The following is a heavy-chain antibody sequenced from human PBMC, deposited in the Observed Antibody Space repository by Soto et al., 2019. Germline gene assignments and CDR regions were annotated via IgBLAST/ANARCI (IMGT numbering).Heavy chain of an antibody. V-gene: IGHV4-59*01. D-gene: IGHD6-19*01. CDR2: IYYSGST. CDR1: GGSISSYY. J-gene: IGHJ4*02. CDR3: ARAWQYSSGFFDY. Sequence: TLSLTCTVSGGSISSYYWSWIRQPPGKGLEWIGYIYYSGSTNYNPSLKSRVTISVDTSKNQFSLKLSSVTAADTAVYYCARAWQYSSGFFDYWGQGTLVIVSS.